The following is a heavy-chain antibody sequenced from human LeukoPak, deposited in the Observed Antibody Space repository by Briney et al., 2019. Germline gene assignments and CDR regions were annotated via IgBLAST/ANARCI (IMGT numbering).Heavy chain of an antibody. CDR1: GFTFNTYA. Sequence: GGSLRLSCAASGFTFNTYAMSWVRQAPGKGLEWVSGMSGTGGSTYYADSVKGRFTISRDNSKNTLYLQMNSLRAEDTAVYYCAKDQDYGSGSYYHLAANWGQGTLVTVSS. CDR2: MSGTGGST. CDR3: AKDQDYGSGSYYHLAAN. V-gene: IGHV3-23*01. D-gene: IGHD3-10*01. J-gene: IGHJ4*02.